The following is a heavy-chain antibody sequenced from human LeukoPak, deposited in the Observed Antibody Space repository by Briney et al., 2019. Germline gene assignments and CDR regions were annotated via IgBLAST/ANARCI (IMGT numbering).Heavy chain of an antibody. CDR3: ARGYYDILTGYYLHDY. D-gene: IGHD3-9*01. J-gene: IGHJ4*02. Sequence: AASVKVSCKASVYTFTSYGITWVRQAPGQGLEWMGWISVYNGNTNYAQILQDRVTMTTDTTASTAYMELRSLRSDDTAVYYCARGYYDILTGYYLHDYWGQGTLVTVSS. CDR2: ISVYNGNT. CDR1: VYTFTSYG. V-gene: IGHV1-18*01.